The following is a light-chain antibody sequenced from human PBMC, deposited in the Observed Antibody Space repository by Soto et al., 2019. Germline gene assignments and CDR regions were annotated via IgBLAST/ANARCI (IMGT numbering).Light chain of an antibody. CDR1: QDITNY. V-gene: IGKV1-33*01. Sequence: DIQMTQSPSSLSASVGDRVTITCQASQDITNYLNWYQQKPGRAPRLLLYDASSLETGVPSRFSGSGSATDFTLTISSLQPEDSAAYYCLQDYNYPFTFGQGTKVDIK. J-gene: IGKJ2*01. CDR3: LQDYNYPFT. CDR2: DAS.